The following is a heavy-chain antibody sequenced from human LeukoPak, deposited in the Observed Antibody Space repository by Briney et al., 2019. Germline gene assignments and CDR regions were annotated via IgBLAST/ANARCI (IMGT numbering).Heavy chain of an antibody. CDR3: ARDIALAEYFDY. D-gene: IGHD6-19*01. CDR2: ISTYNGDT. Sequence: ASPKVSCKASGYSFTSYSISWVRQAPGQGLEWMGWISTYNGDTNSVQNLQGRLTLTTDTSTSTAYMELRSLTSDDTALYYCARDIALAEYFDYWGQGTLVTVSS. V-gene: IGHV1-18*01. CDR1: GYSFTSYS. J-gene: IGHJ4*02.